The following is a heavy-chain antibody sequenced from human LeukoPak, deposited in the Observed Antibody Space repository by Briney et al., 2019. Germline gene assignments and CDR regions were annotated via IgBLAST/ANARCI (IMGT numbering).Heavy chain of an antibody. Sequence: SETLSLTCTVSGGSINSNYWGWIRQPQGKGLDWIGYIFYSGTTNYNPSFKSRATLSVDTSKNQFSLNLTSVTAADTAVYYCARGSSTGFDYWGQGTLVTVSS. CDR2: IFYSGTT. D-gene: IGHD2-2*01. J-gene: IGHJ4*02. CDR3: ARGSSTGFDY. V-gene: IGHV4-59*01. CDR1: GGSINSNY.